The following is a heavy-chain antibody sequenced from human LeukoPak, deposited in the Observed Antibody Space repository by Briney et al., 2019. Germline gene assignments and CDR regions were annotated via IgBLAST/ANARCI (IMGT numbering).Heavy chain of an antibody. CDR1: GFTVSSNY. Sequence: GGSLRLSCAASGFTVSSNYISWVRQAPGKGLEWVSVIYSGGNTYYADSVKGRFTISSDNSKNTLYLQMNSLRAEDTAVYYCARASDPWLQLTWGQGTLVTVSS. CDR2: IYSGGNT. D-gene: IGHD5-24*01. J-gene: IGHJ5*02. CDR3: ARASDPWLQLT. V-gene: IGHV3-53*01.